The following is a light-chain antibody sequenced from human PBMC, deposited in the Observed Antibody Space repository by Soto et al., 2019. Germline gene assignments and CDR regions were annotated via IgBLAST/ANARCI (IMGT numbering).Light chain of an antibody. V-gene: IGKV3D-20*02. CDR1: QSISGTY. CDR3: QQRSNWPIT. Sequence: DILLTQSPGTLSLASGERATLSCRTSQSISGTYLAWYQQKPGQAPRLLIYSESTRATGIPDRFSGSGSGTDFTLTISSLEPEDFAVYYCQQRSNWPITFGQGTRLEIK. CDR2: SES. J-gene: IGKJ5*01.